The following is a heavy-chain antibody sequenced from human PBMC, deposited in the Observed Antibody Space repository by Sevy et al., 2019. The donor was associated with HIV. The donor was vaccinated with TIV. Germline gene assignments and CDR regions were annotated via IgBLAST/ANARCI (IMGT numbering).Heavy chain of an antibody. CDR1: GFTFGNYD. Sequence: GGSLRLSCTASGFTFGNYDMSWFRQAPGKGLEWIGFIRSKAYGGTTQYAASVKVRFTISRDDSKIIAYLQMNSLKIEDPAVYYCTRDLRMAHIRAFDIWGQGTMVTVSS. V-gene: IGHV3-49*03. CDR3: TRDLRMAHIRAFDI. J-gene: IGHJ3*02. CDR2: IRSKAYGGTT.